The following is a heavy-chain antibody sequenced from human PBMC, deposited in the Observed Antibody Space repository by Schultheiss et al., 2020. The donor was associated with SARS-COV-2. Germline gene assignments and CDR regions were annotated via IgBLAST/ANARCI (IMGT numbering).Heavy chain of an antibody. CDR2: ISYDGTNK. V-gene: IGHV3-30*01. CDR3: ARDGEAARFFDY. J-gene: IGHJ4*02. D-gene: IGHD6-6*01. Sequence: GGSLRLSCAPSGFNFRSYGFYWVRQAPGKGLEWVAVISYDGTNKYYAESVKGRFTISRDNPKNTLYLQMNSLRAEDTALYYCARDGEAARFFDYWGQGTLVTVSS. CDR1: GFNFRSYG.